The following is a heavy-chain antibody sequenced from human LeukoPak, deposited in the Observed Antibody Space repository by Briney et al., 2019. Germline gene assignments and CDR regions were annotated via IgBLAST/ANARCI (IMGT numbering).Heavy chain of an antibody. J-gene: IGHJ6*03. CDR1: GGTFSSYA. V-gene: IGHV1-69*06. Sequence: SVKVSCKASGGTFSSYAISWVRQAPGQGLEWMGGIIPIFGTANYAQKFQGRVTITADKSTSTAYMELSSLRSEDTAVYYCARLVVVPAAMVYYYYYMDVWGKGTTVTISS. CDR2: IIPIFGTA. D-gene: IGHD2-2*01. CDR3: ARLVVVPAAMVYYYYYMDV.